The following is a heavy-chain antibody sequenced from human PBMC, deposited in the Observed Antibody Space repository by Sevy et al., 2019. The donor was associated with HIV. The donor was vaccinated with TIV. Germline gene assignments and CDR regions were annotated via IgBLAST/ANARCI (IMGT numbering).Heavy chain of an antibody. J-gene: IGHJ4*02. V-gene: IGHV1-2*02. D-gene: IGHD3-10*01. CDR2: INPNNGGT. CDR3: ARASHVSGSYTNDY. Sequence: ASVKVSCRASGYTFTDYYLHWVRQAPGQGLEWMGWINPNNGGTEYAQRFKGRVSMTRDTYIRTVYMELSRLGSDDTDVYYCARASHVSGSYTNDYWGQGTLVTVSS. CDR1: GYTFTDYY.